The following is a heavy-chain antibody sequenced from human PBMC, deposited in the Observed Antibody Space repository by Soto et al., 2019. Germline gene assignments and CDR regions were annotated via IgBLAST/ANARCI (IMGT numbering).Heavy chain of an antibody. CDR3: ASMIGVLVLSFDS. Sequence: QVQLQESGPGLVKPSETLSLTCTVSGGSISSYYWSWIRQPPGKGLEWIGFIFYCGSTSYNPSLNSRVPISIDTSEDQFSLELNSVTAADTAVYYSASMIGVLVLSFDSGGHGTLVAVSS. J-gene: IGHJ5*01. CDR1: GGSISSYY. V-gene: IGHV4-59*01. D-gene: IGHD3-10*02. CDR2: IFYCGST.